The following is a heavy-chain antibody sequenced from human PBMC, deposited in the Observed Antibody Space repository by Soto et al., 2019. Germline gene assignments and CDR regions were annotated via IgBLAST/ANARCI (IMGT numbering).Heavy chain of an antibody. J-gene: IGHJ5*02. CDR2: IYHSGST. V-gene: IGHV4-4*02. Sequence: SETLSLTCAVSGGSISSSNWWSWVRQPPGKGLEWIGEIYHSGSTNYNPSLKSRVTISVDKSKNQFSLKLSSVTAADTAVYYCARLGYCSGGSCYSSWFDPWGQGTLVTVSS. CDR1: GGSISSSNW. CDR3: ARLGYCSGGSCYSSWFDP. D-gene: IGHD2-15*01.